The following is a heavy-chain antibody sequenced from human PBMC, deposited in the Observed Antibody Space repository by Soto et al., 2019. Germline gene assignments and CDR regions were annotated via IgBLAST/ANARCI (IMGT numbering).Heavy chain of an antibody. V-gene: IGHV3-30*03. CDR3: ARPVVGLVIGMDD. CDR2: ISYDGSNK. Sequence: QVQLVESGGGVVQPGRSLRLSCAASGFTFSSYGMHWVRQAPGKGLEWVAGISYDGSNKYYADSVKGRFTISRDNSKITLYLQMNSLRAEDTGVYYCARPVVGLVIGMDDWGQGATVTVSS. J-gene: IGHJ6*02. CDR1: GFTFSSYG. D-gene: IGHD2-15*01.